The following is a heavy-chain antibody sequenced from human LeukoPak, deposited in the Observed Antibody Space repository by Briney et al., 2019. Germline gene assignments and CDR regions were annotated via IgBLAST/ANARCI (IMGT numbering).Heavy chain of an antibody. J-gene: IGHJ4*02. D-gene: IGHD3-22*01. V-gene: IGHV4-39*07. Sequence: SETLSLTCTVSGGSISSSSYYWGWIRQPPGKGLEWIGSIYYSGSTYYNPSLKSRVTISVDTSKNQFSLKLSSVTAADTAVYYCARGYDLFTNDYWGQGTLVTVSS. CDR3: ARGYDLFTNDY. CDR1: GGSISSSSYY. CDR2: IYYSGST.